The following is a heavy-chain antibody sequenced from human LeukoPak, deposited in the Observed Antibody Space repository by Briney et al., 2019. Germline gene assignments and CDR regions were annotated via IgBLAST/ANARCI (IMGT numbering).Heavy chain of an antibody. CDR1: GVTFSSYA. J-gene: IGHJ6*02. CDR3: ARGSLCSGGSCYFDYYYYGMDV. Sequence: GGSLRLSCAASGVTFSSYAMYCVRQAPGRGLEWVAVISYDGSIKYYADSVKGRFTISRDNSKNTLYLQMNSLRAEDTAVYYCARGSLCSGGSCYFDYYYYGMDVWGQGTTVTVSS. CDR2: ISYDGSIK. D-gene: IGHD2-15*01. V-gene: IGHV3-30*04.